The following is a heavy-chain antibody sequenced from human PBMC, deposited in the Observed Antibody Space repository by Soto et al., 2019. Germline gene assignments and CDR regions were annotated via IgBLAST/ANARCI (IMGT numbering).Heavy chain of an antibody. V-gene: IGHV4-34*01. D-gene: IGHD6-6*01. J-gene: IGHJ4*02. CDR3: ASRGGSSSSFDY. CDR2: INHSGST. CDR1: GGSFSGYY. Sequence: SETLSLTCAVYGGSFSGYYWSWIRQPPGKGLEWIGEINHSGSTNYNPSLKSRVTISVDTPKNQFSLKLSSVTAADTSVYYCASRGGSSSSFDYWGQGTLVTVSS.